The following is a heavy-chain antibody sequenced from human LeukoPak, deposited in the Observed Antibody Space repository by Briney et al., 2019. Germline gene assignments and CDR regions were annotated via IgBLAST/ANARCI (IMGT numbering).Heavy chain of an antibody. CDR1: GFTFSDYY. Sequence: GGSLRLSCAASGFTFSDYYMSWIRQTPGKGLEWVSYISSSRTTIYYADSVKGRFTISRDNAKNSLYLQMNSLRAADTAVYYCARSSGYDFWRGYDPRPFDSWGQGTLVTVSS. CDR2: ISSSRTTI. J-gene: IGHJ4*02. D-gene: IGHD3-3*01. V-gene: IGHV3-11*01. CDR3: ARSSGYDFWRGYDPRPFDS.